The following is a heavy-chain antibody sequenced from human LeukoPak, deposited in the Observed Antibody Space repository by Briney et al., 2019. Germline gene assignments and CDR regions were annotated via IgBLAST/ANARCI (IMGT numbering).Heavy chain of an antibody. CDR1: GDSISSHY. Sequence: PSETLSLTCTVSGDSISSHYWSWIRQPPGKGLEWIGYIYYSGSTNYNPSLKSRVTISVDRSNDQFSLTLSSVTAADTSVYYCARGESPGYSSSWGYWGQGTLVTVSS. CDR3: ARGESPGYSSSWGY. D-gene: IGHD6-13*01. J-gene: IGHJ4*02. CDR2: IYYSGST. V-gene: IGHV4-59*11.